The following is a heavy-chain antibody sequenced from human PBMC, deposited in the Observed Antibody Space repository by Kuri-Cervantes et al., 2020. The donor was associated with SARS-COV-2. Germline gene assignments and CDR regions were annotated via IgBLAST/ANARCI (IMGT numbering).Heavy chain of an antibody. V-gene: IGHV3-13*01. Sequence: GGSLRLSCAASGFTFSSYDMHWVRQATGKGLEWVSAIGTAGDTYYPGSVKGRFTTSRENAKNSLYLQMNSLRAEDTAVYYCAKERTSGYSYGWNYYYYGMDVWGQGTTVTVSS. D-gene: IGHD5-18*01. CDR1: GFTFSSYD. CDR2: IGTAGDT. J-gene: IGHJ6*02. CDR3: AKERTSGYSYGWNYYYYGMDV.